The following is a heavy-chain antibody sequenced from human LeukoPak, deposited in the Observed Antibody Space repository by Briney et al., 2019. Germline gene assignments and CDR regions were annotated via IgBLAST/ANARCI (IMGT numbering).Heavy chain of an antibody. CDR1: GYTFTSYG. CDR3: AKVLGFSLIAY. J-gene: IGHJ4*02. CDR2: ISAYNGNT. V-gene: IGHV1-18*01. Sequence: ASVKVSCKASGYTFTSYGISWVRQAPGQGLEWVGWISAYNGNTNYAQKLQCRVTMTTDTSTSTAYMELRRLRSDDTAVYYCAKVLGFSLIAYWGQGTLVTVSS. D-gene: IGHD7-27*01.